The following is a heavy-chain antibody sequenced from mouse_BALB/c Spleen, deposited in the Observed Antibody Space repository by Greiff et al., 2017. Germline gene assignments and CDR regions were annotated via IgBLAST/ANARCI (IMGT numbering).Heavy chain of an antibody. CDR1: GFNIKDTY. Sequence: QVQLQQSGAELVKPGASVKLSCTASGFNIKDTYMHWVKQRTGQGLEWIGEIYPGSGSTYYNEKFKGKATLTADKSSNTAYMQLSSLTSEDSAVYFCARSEGLGDDYAMDYWGQGTSVTVSS. D-gene: IGHD4-1*01. V-gene: IGHV1-77*01. CDR3: ARSEGLGDDYAMDY. CDR2: IYPGSGST. J-gene: IGHJ4*01.